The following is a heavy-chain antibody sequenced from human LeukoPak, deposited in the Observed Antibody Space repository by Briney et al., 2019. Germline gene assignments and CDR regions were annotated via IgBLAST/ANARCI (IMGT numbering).Heavy chain of an antibody. J-gene: IGHJ4*02. D-gene: IGHD3-3*01. Sequence: GSLRLSCAASGFTFSSYSMNWVRQAPGKGLEWVSSISSSSSYIYYADSVKGRFTISRDNAKNSLYLQMNSLRAEDTAVYYCAREIATFGVVSNDYWGQGTLVTVSS. V-gene: IGHV3-21*01. CDR1: GFTFSSYS. CDR3: AREIATFGVVSNDY. CDR2: ISSSSSYI.